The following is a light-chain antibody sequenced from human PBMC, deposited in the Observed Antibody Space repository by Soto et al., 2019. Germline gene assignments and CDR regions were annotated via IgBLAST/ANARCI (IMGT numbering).Light chain of an antibody. CDR3: ATWDDSLNAWV. J-gene: IGLJ3*02. CDR2: SDN. V-gene: IGLV1-44*01. CDR1: SSNIGSNT. Sequence: QSVLTQPPSVSGTPGQRVTISCSGSSSNIGSNTVNWYQHLTGTAPKLLIHSDNQRPSGVPDRFSGSKSGTSASLAISGLQSEDQADYYCATWDDSLNAWVFGGGTKLPVL.